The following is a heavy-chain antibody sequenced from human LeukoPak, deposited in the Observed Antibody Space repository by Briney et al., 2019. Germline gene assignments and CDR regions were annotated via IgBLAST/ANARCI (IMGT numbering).Heavy chain of an antibody. D-gene: IGHD4/OR15-4a*01. J-gene: IGHJ3*02. V-gene: IGHV3-7*01. CDR1: GFTFSSYW. CDR3: ARDRGDYHAFDI. Sequence: GGSLRLSCAASGFTFSSYWVSWVRQAPGKGLEWVANIKQDGSEKYYVDSVKGRFTISRDNAKNSLYLQMNSLRAEDTAVYYCARDRGDYHAFDIWGQGTMVTVSS. CDR2: IKQDGSEK.